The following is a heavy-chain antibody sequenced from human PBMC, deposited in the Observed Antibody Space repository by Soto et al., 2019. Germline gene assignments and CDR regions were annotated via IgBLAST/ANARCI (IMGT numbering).Heavy chain of an antibody. Sequence: SETLSLTCAVYGGSFSGYYWSWIRKPPGKGLEWIGEINHSGSTNYNPSLKSRVTISVDTSKNQFSLKLSSVTAADTAVYYCARDGPTMVRGVILYYYGMDVWGQGTTVTVS. D-gene: IGHD3-10*01. CDR2: INHSGST. CDR3: ARDGPTMVRGVILYYYGMDV. V-gene: IGHV4-34*01. CDR1: GGSFSGYY. J-gene: IGHJ6*02.